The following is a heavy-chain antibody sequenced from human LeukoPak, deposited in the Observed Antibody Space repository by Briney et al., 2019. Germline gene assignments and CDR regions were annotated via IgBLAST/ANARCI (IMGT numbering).Heavy chain of an antibody. Sequence: GGSLRLSCVASGFVFSTYGMHWVRQAPGKGLEWVAFIRYDGSNKYYADSVKGRFTISRDNSKNTLYLQMNSLRAEDTAVYYCVRIYYYGSGRDYYYYMDVWGKGTTVTISS. CDR2: IRYDGSNK. J-gene: IGHJ6*03. CDR1: GFVFSTYG. V-gene: IGHV3-30*02. CDR3: VRIYYYGSGRDYYYYMDV. D-gene: IGHD3-10*01.